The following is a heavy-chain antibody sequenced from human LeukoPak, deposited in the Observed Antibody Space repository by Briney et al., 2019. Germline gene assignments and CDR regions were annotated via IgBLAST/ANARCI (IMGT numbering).Heavy chain of an antibody. J-gene: IGHJ4*02. D-gene: IGHD2-2*01. Sequence: PSETLSLTCAASGGSISRSNWWSWVRQPPGKGLEWIGEIYHSGSTNYNPSLKSRVTISVDKSKNQFSLKLSSVTAADTAVYYCARRGIVVAYYFDYWGQGTLVTVSS. CDR2: IYHSGST. V-gene: IGHV4-4*02. CDR1: GGSISRSNW. CDR3: ARRGIVVAYYFDY.